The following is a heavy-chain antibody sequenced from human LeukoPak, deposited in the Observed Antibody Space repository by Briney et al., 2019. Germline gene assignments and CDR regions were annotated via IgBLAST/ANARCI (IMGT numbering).Heavy chain of an antibody. CDR1: GGSFSVYY. CDR2: INDSGIT. V-gene: IGHV4-34*01. CDR3: ASFSKDIVVVPAAGTAFDI. D-gene: IGHD2-2*01. Sequence: PSGTLSLTCAVYGGSFSVYYWSWVRQPPGEGLEWVWEINDSGITNYNPSLKSRVTISVDTSKNQFSLKLSSVTAADTAVYYCASFSKDIVVVPAAGTAFDIWGQGTMVTVSS. J-gene: IGHJ3*02.